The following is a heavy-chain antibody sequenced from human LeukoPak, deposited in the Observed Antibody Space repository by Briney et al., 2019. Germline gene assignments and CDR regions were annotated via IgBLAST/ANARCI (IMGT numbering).Heavy chain of an antibody. CDR2: INPNSGGT. V-gene: IGHV1-2*06. D-gene: IGHD3-3*01. J-gene: IGHJ4*02. Sequence: ASVKVSCKASGYTFTGYYMHWVRQAPGQGLEWMGRINPNSGGTNYAQKFRGRVTMTRDTSISTAYMELSRLRSDDTAVYYCAREGDVLRFLEWPFDYSGQGTLVTVSS. CDR1: GYTFTGYY. CDR3: AREGDVLRFLEWPFDY.